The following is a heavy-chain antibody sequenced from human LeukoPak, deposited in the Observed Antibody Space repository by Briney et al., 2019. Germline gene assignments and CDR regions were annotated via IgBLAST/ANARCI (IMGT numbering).Heavy chain of an antibody. CDR2: IYHSRST. J-gene: IGHJ3*02. CDR1: GYSISSGYY. D-gene: IGHD3-22*01. V-gene: IGHV4-38-2*01. CDR3: ARYPKDYYDSSGYHDAFDI. Sequence: PSETLSLTCAVSGYSISSGYYWGWIRQPPGKGLEWIGSIYHSRSTYYNPSLKSRVTISVDTSKNQFSLKLSSVTAADTAVYYCARYPKDYYDSSGYHDAFDIWGQGTMVTVSS.